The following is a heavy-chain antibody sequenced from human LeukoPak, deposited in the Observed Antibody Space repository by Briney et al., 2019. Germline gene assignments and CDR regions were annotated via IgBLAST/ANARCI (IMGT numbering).Heavy chain of an antibody. J-gene: IGHJ4*02. CDR3: ASFNYYGSGSSDY. V-gene: IGHV4-4*07. CDR1: GGSLSSYY. CDR2: IYNSGST. D-gene: IGHD3-10*01. Sequence: SETLSLTCTVSGGSLSSYYWSWIRQPAGKGLEWIGGIYNSGSTNYNPSLKSRVTMSVDTSKNQFSLKLSSVTAADTAVYYCASFNYYGSGSSDYWGQGTLVTVPS.